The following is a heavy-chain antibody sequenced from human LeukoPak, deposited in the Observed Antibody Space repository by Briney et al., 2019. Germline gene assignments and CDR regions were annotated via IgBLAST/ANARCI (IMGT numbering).Heavy chain of an antibody. V-gene: IGHV3-7*05. Sequence: GGSLRLSCAASGFACDSYWMSWVRQSPGKGLEWVANIKEDGSEKYYVDSVEGRFTISRDNAKKSLYPQMSSLRAEDTAVYYCARRRSGHSVFGYWGQGALVIVSS. J-gene: IGHJ4*02. CDR2: IKEDGSEK. D-gene: IGHD3-3*01. CDR1: GFACDSYW. CDR3: ARRRSGHSVFGY.